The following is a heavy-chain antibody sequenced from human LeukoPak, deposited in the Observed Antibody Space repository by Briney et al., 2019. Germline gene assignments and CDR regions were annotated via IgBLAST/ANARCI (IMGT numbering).Heavy chain of an antibody. Sequence: ASVKVSCKASGYTFTSYGISWVRQAPGQGLEWMGWISAYNGNTNYAQKLQGRVTMTTDTSTSTAYMELRSLRSDDTAVYYCARAGYCSSTSCYSPLDYWGQGTLVTVSS. D-gene: IGHD2-2*01. CDR2: ISAYNGNT. J-gene: IGHJ4*02. CDR3: ARAGYCSSTSCYSPLDY. V-gene: IGHV1-18*01. CDR1: GYTFTSYG.